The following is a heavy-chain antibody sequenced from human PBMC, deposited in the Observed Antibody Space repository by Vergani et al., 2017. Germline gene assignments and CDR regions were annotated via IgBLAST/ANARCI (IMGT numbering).Heavy chain of an antibody. D-gene: IGHD5-12*01. V-gene: IGHV4-61*02. CDR3: ARFSSGFVA. CDR1: GGPFSGGSHY. J-gene: IGHJ4*02. Sequence: QVQLKESGPGLVGPSETLSLTCTVSGGPFSGGSHYWSWIRQSAGKGLVWIGRIYNTGGTNYDPSLKTRVTMSVDTSKNQFSLKLASVTAADTAIYYCARFSSGFVAWGPGTPVTVSS. CDR2: IYNTGGT.